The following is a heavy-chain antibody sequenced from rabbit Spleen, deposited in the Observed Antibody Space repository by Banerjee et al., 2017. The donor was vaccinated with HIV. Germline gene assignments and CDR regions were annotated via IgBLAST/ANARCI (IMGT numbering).Heavy chain of an antibody. CDR1: GFSFSNKAV. J-gene: IGHJ3*01. CDR2: INVVTGKA. V-gene: IGHV1S45*01. D-gene: IGHD2-1*01. CDR3: ARWGYDYSYAMDL. Sequence: QEQLVESGGGLVQPTGSLTLTCKVSGFSFSNKAVMCWVRQAPGKGLEWIACINVVTGKAVYASWAKGRFTFSKTSSTTVTLQMTSLTASDTAPYFCARWGYDYSYAMDLWGQGTLVTVS.